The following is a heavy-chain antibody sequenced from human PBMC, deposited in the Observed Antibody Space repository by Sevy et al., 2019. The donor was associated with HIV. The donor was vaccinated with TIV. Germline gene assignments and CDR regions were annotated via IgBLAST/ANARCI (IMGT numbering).Heavy chain of an antibody. CDR2: FYSSGNT. J-gene: IGHJ2*01. CDR3: ARTSYTGSSFWYFDL. CDR1: GGSISGTY. D-gene: IGHD1-26*01. V-gene: IGHV4-4*07. Sequence: SETLSLTCTVSGGSISGTYWTWIRQPAGKGLEWIGTFYSSGNTDYNASIKSRVTMSVDTSKNQFYLILSSVTAADTAVYYCARTSYTGSSFWYFDLWGRGTLVTVSS.